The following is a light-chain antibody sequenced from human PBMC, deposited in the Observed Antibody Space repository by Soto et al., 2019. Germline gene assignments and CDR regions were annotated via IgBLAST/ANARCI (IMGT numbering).Light chain of an antibody. CDR2: AAS. J-gene: IGKJ2*01. CDR1: QSIGTY. Sequence: DAQMTQSPSSLSASVGDSVTITCRASQSIGTYLDWYQHKPVKAPKLLIYAASSLQSGVPSRFSGSGSGTDFNLTISSLQPEDFATYYCQESHSTFGQGTKLEIK. CDR3: QESHST. V-gene: IGKV1-39*01.